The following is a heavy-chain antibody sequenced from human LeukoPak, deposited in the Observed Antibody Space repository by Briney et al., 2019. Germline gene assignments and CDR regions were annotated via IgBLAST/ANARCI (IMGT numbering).Heavy chain of an antibody. J-gene: IGHJ4*02. CDR1: GGSISSSSYY. CDR3: ARVRWSYCSGGSCYSIDY. D-gene: IGHD2-15*01. V-gene: IGHV4-39*07. CDR2: INHSGST. Sequence: SETLSLTCTVSGGSISSSSYYWSWIRQPAGKGLEWIGEINHSGSTYYNPSLKSRVTISVDTSKNQFSLKLSSVTAADTAVYYCARVRWSYCSGGSCYSIDYWGQGTLVTVSS.